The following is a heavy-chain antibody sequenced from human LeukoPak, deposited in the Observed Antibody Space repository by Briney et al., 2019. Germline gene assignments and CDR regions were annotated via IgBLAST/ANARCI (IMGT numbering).Heavy chain of an antibody. D-gene: IGHD3-22*01. J-gene: IGHJ4*02. CDR2: IKQDGSEK. V-gene: IGHV3-7*04. CDR1: GFTFSSYW. Sequence: GGSLRLSCAASGFTFSSYWMSWVRQAPGKGLEWAANIKQDGSEKYYVDSVKGRFTISRDTAKNSLYLQMNSLRAEDTAVYYCARGSHYYDSSGYYAAGYWGQGTLVTVSS. CDR3: ARGSHYYDSSGYYAAGY.